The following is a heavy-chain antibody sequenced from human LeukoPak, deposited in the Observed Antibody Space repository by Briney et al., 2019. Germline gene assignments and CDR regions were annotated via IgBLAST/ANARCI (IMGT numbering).Heavy chain of an antibody. J-gene: IGHJ4*02. CDR1: GFTFSSYG. CDR3: ARAKGGQLGPFDY. Sequence: GGSLRLSCAASGFTFSSYGMHWVRQAPGKGLEWVAFIRYDGSNKYYADSVKGRFTISRDNAKNSLYLQMNSLRAEDTAVYYCARAKGGQLGPFDYWGQGTLVTVSS. CDR2: IRYDGSNK. D-gene: IGHD6-13*01. V-gene: IGHV3-30*02.